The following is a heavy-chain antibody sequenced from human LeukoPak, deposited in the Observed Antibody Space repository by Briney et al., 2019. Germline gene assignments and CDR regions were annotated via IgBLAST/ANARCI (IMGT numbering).Heavy chain of an antibody. CDR2: ISAYKGIT. J-gene: IGHJ4*02. V-gene: IGHV1-18*01. D-gene: IGHD3-22*01. Sequence: ASVTVSCTASGYTFINYGISWVRQAPGQGPEWMGWISAYKGITNTAQRLQGRFTVTTDISTSTVYLELKILTSDDTAVYYCARNSRGYYFFDSWGQGALVTVSS. CDR1: GYTFINYG. CDR3: ARNSRGYYFFDS.